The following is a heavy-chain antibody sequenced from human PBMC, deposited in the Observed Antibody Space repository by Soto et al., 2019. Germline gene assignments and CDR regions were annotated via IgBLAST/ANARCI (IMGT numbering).Heavy chain of an antibody. CDR2: IIPILGIA. Sequence: SVKVSCKASGGTFSSYTISWVRQAPGQGLEWMGRIIPILGIANYAQKFQGRVTITADKSTSTAYMELSSLRSEDTAVYYCARGGYCSGGSCYPSPYYYYYMDVWGKGTTVTVSS. V-gene: IGHV1-69*02. J-gene: IGHJ6*03. CDR1: GGTFSSYT. D-gene: IGHD2-15*01. CDR3: ARGGYCSGGSCYPSPYYYYYMDV.